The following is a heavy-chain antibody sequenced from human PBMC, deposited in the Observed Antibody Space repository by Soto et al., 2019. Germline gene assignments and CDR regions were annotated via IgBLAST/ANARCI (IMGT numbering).Heavy chain of an antibody. J-gene: IGHJ6*02. V-gene: IGHV4-59*01. D-gene: IGHD2-21*02. CDR1: GGSISSYY. CDR3: ARGSRRLNVEVTSYYYYGMDV. CDR2: IYYSGST. Sequence: PSETLSLTCTVSGGSISSYYWSWIRQPPGKGLERIGYIYYSGSTDYNPSLKSRVTISVDTSKNQFSLKLSSVTAADTAVYYCARGSRRLNVEVTSYYYYGMDVWGQGTTVTVSS.